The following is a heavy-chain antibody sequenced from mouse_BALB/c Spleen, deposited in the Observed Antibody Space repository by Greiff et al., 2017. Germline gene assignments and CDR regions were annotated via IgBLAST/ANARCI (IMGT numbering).Heavy chain of an antibody. CDR1: GFTFSSFG. V-gene: IGHV5-17*02. Sequence: EVQGVESGGGLVKPGGSLKLSCAASGFTFSSFGMHWVRQAPEKGLEWVAYISSGSSTIYYADTVKGRFTISRDNPKNTLFLQMTSLRSEDTAMYYCARSLRLYAMDYWGQGTSVTVSS. CDR3: ARSLRLYAMDY. J-gene: IGHJ4*01. CDR2: ISSGSSTI. D-gene: IGHD2-12*01.